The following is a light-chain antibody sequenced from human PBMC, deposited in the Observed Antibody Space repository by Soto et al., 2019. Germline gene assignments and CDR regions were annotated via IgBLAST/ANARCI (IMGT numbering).Light chain of an antibody. J-gene: IGLJ1*01. CDR3: SSYTSSSTPYV. V-gene: IGLV2-14*01. CDR2: EVS. CDR1: SSDVGGYNY. Sequence: QSALTQPASVSGSPGQSITISCTGTSSDVGGYNYVSWYQQHPGKAPKLVICEVSNRPSGVSNRFSGSKSGNTASLTISGLQAEDEADYYCSSYTSSSTPYVFGTGTKVTVL.